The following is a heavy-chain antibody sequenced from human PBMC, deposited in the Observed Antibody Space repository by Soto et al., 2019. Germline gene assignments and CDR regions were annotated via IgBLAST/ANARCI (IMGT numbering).Heavy chain of an antibody. CDR1: GFTFSSYA. CDR2: ISGSGGST. J-gene: IGHJ6*02. D-gene: IGHD3-3*01. CDR3: AKDLGMAHYDFWSGYPPRGYGMDV. Sequence: GGSLRLSCAASGFTFSSYAMSWVRQAPGKGLEWVSAISGSGGSTYYADSVKGRFTISRDNSKNTLYLQMNSLRAEDTAVYYCAKDLGMAHYDFWSGYPPRGYGMDVWGQGTTVTVSS. V-gene: IGHV3-23*01.